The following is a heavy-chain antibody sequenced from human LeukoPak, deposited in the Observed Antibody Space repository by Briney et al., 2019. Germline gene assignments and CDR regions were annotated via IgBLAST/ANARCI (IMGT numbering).Heavy chain of an antibody. CDR2: VRYDGDTK. CDR3: AKPVPQQFQYFGHLGN. J-gene: IGHJ4*02. Sequence: QPGRSLRLSCAASGFTFSTYGMHWVRQAPGKGLEWVAFVRYDGDTKYYADSVKGRLTISRDNSKSTLYLQMNSLRAEDTAVYYCAKPVPQQFQYFGHLGNWGQGTLVTVSS. D-gene: IGHD3-10*01. CDR1: GFTFSTYG. V-gene: IGHV3-30*02.